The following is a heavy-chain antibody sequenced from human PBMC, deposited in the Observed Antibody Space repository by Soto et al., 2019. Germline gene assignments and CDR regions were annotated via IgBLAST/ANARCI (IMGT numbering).Heavy chain of an antibody. J-gene: IGHJ4*02. CDR3: ARHIAVSGTRGFDH. D-gene: IGHD2-21*01. CDR2: IFHTGSA. V-gene: IGHV4-4*02. Sequence: QVQLQESGPGLMKPSGTLSLNCAVSGGSITSNWWSWVRQPPGKGLEWIAEIFHTGSANYNPSLMGRLTISMDKSRNHLSLNLNSVTAADTAVYYCARHIAVSGTRGFDHWGQGTLVTVSS. CDR1: GGSITSNW.